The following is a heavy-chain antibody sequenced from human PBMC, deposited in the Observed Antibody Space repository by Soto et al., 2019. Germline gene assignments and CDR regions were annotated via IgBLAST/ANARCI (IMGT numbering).Heavy chain of an antibody. CDR3: ARAHYGDYGYGMDV. V-gene: IGHV4-4*02. J-gene: IGHJ6*02. Sequence: PSETLSLTCTVSGGSMSSSNWWNWVRQSPGKGLEWIGEAHHSGRTNYNPSLKSRVTISVDKSKNHFSLKLSSVTAADTAVYYCARAHYGDYGYGMDVWGQGTTVTVSS. CDR2: AHHSGRT. CDR1: GGSMSSSNW. D-gene: IGHD4-17*01.